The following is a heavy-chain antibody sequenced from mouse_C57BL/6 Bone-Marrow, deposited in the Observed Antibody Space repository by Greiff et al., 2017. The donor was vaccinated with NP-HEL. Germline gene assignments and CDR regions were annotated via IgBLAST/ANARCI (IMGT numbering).Heavy chain of an antibody. CDR2: ISSGGDYI. V-gene: IGHV5-9-1*02. CDR1: GFTFSSYA. J-gene: IGHJ3*01. D-gene: IGHD1-1*01. CDR3: TREGDTTVVGETWFAY. Sequence: EVKLVESGEGLVKPGGSLKLSCAASGFTFSSYAMSWVRQTPEKRLEWVAYISSGGDYIYYADTVKGRFTISRDNARNTLYLQMSSLKSEDTAMYYCTREGDTTVVGETWFAYWGQGTLVTVSA.